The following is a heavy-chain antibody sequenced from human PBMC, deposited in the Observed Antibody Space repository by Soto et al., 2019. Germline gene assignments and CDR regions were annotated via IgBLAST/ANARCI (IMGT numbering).Heavy chain of an antibody. J-gene: IGHJ5*02. D-gene: IGHD2-15*01. CDR1: GFTFDDYA. CDR3: AKDITAATPFDP. CDR2: ISWNSGSI. Sequence: GGSLRLSCAASGFTFDDYAMHWVRQAPGKGLEWVSGISWNSGSIGYADSVKGRFTISRDKAKNSLYLQMNSLRAEDTALYYCAKDITAATPFDPWGQGTLVTVSS. V-gene: IGHV3-9*01.